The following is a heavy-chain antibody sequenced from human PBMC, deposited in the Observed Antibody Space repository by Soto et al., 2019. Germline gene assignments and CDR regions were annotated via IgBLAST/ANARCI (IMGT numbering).Heavy chain of an antibody. CDR1: GYTFTNYD. CDR2: MNPNSGNT. Sequence: QVQLVQSGAEVKKPGASVKVSCKASGYTFTNYDINWVRQATGQGLAWMGWMNPNSGNTGYAQKFQGRVSMTRNTSISTAYMELSSLRSEDTAVYYCARGYYYGSGSSPDYWGQGTLVTVSS. D-gene: IGHD3-10*01. J-gene: IGHJ4*02. V-gene: IGHV1-8*01. CDR3: ARGYYYGSGSSPDY.